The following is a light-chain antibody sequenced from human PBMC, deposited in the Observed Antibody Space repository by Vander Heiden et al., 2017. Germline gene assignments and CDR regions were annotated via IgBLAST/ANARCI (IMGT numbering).Light chain of an antibody. CDR1: DSNIGLNT. V-gene: IGLV1-44*01. J-gene: IGLJ1*01. Sequence: QSVLPQPPSASGTPGQRVTISCSGSDSNIGLNTVNWYQQRPGTAPKRLIYNNNQRPSGVPDRFSGSKSGTSASLAIIGLQSEDEADYYCSAWDKWPHVFGTGTKVTV. CDR3: SAWDKWPHV. CDR2: NNN.